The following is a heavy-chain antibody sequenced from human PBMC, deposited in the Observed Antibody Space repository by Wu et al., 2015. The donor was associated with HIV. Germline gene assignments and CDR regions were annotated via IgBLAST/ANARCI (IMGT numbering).Heavy chain of an antibody. CDR3: ARVLNXYYDSSGLLGAFDI. CDR2: TNVNTGGT. V-gene: IGHV1-2*02. Sequence: QVQLVQSGAEVKKPGASVKVSCKTSGYTFTDYFMHWVRQAPGQGLEWMGWTNVNTGGTNYAPKFQGRVTMTRDTSTSTVYMELSSLRSEDTAVYYCARVLNXYYDSSGLLGAFDIWGQGTMVTVSS. D-gene: IGHD3-22*01. J-gene: IGHJ3*02. CDR1: GYTFTDYF.